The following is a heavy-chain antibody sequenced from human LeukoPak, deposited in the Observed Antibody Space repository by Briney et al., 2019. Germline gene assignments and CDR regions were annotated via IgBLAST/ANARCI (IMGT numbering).Heavy chain of an antibody. CDR1: GYTFTDYY. CDR3: ATDSKYCTNGVCYSIPIDY. CDR2: VDPEVGET. V-gene: IGHV1-69-2*01. D-gene: IGHD2-8*01. J-gene: IGHJ4*02. Sequence: ASVKISCKVSGYTFTDYYMHWVQQAPGKGLEWIGLVDPEVGETIYAKKFKGRVTISADTSTDTSSMELSTLRSEDTAVYYCATDSKYCTNGVCYSIPIDYWGQGTLVTVSS.